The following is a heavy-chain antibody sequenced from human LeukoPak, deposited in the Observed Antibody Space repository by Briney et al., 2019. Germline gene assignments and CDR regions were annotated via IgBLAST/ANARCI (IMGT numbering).Heavy chain of an antibody. D-gene: IGHD2-2*01. CDR2: IYYSGST. CDR1: GGSISSGGYY. Sequence: SETPSLTCTVSGGSISSGGYYWSWIRQHPGKGLEWIGYIYYSGSTYYNPSLKSRVTISVDTSKNQFSLKLSSVTAADTAVYYCARDCRSTSCFDYWGQGTLVTVSS. CDR3: ARDCRSTSCFDY. J-gene: IGHJ4*02. V-gene: IGHV4-31*03.